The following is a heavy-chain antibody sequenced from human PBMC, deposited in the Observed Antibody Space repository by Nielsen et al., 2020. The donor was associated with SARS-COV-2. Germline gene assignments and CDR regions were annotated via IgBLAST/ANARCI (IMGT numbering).Heavy chain of an antibody. CDR2: ISDDGSTK. V-gene: IGHV3-30*18. D-gene: IGHD6-6*01. CDR1: GFTFSSYG. CDR3: AKEPWAAHPDYYYYYMDV. J-gene: IGHJ6*03. Sequence: GGSLRLSCAASGFTFSSYGMHWVRQAPGKGLEWVALISDDGSTKSYGDSVKGRFTISRDNSKNRMYLQMNSLRREDSAVYYCAKEPWAAHPDYYYYYMDVWGKGTTVTVSS.